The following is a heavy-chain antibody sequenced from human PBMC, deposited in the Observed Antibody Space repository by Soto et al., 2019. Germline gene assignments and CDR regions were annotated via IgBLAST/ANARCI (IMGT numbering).Heavy chain of an antibody. Sequence: QVQLQESGPGLVKPSQTLSLTCTVSGGSISSGDYYWSWIRQPPGKGLEWIGYIYYSGSTYYNPSLKSRVTISVDTSKNQFSLKLSSVTAADTAVYYCARACGYSYGCVGYDFDYWGQGTLVTVSS. CDR1: GGSISSGDYY. D-gene: IGHD5-18*01. CDR3: ARACGYSYGCVGYDFDY. CDR2: IYYSGST. V-gene: IGHV4-30-4*01. J-gene: IGHJ4*02.